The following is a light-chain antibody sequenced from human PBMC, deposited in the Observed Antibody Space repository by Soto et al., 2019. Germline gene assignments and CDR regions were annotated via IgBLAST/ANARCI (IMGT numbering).Light chain of an antibody. Sequence: DIQMTQSPSTLSASVGDRVTITCRASQSISDWLAWYQQKPGKAPKLLIYDASSFESGVPSRFSGSGSGTEFTLTISSLQPDDFSTYYCQQYSSYWTFCQGTKVEIK. J-gene: IGKJ1*01. CDR1: QSISDW. V-gene: IGKV1-5*01. CDR3: QQYSSYWT. CDR2: DAS.